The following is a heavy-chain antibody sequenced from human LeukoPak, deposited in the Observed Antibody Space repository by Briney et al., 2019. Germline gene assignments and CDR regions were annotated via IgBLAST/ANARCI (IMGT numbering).Heavy chain of an antibody. J-gene: IGHJ5*02. V-gene: IGHV3-74*01. Sequence: GGSLRLSCAASGFTFSSYWMHWVRQGPGKGLVWVSRINNDGSSTDYSDSVKAPFTISRENAKNTLYLQMNSLRAEDTAVYYCARTRTLPIAGGFDTWGQGALVSVFS. D-gene: IGHD3-16*01. CDR1: GFTFSSYW. CDR3: ARTRTLPIAGGFDT. CDR2: INNDGSST.